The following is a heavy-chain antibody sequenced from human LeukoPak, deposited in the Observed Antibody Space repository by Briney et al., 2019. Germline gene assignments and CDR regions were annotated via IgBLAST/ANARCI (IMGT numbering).Heavy chain of an antibody. D-gene: IGHD6-19*01. V-gene: IGHV3-23*01. CDR1: GFTFSSYA. CDR2: ISGSGGST. CDR3: AKDATGYSSAETDY. J-gene: IGHJ4*02. Sequence: PGGSLRLSCAASGFTFSSYAMSWVRQAPGRGLEWVSAISGSGGSTYYADSVKGRFTISRDNSKNTLYLQMNSLRAEDTAVYYCAKDATGYSSAETDYWGQGTLVTVSS.